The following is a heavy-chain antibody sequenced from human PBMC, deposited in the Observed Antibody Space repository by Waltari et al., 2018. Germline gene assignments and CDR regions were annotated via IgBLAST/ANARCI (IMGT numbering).Heavy chain of an antibody. Sequence: EVQLVESGGGLIQPGGSLRISCAASGSTDTNNYITWGRQATGKGLEWVSLIYSGGGTNYPDSVRVRFTISRDNVNNTVYLQMNRLRVEDTAVYYCGNIGAFDIWGQGTMVTVSS. CDR3: GNIGAFDI. CDR2: IYSGGGT. J-gene: IGHJ3*02. V-gene: IGHV3-53*01. D-gene: IGHD5-12*01. CDR1: GSTDTNNY.